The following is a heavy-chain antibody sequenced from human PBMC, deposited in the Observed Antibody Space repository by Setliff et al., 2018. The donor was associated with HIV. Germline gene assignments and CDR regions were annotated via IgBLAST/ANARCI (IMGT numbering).Heavy chain of an antibody. Sequence: PSETLSLTCTVSGGSISSYYWSWIRQHPGKGLEWIGHIYYSGHTHYNPSLKSRVSISVDASKNQFSLKLSSLTAADTALYYCTRGNKRFGGLGWLDPWGQGTLVTVSS. CDR2: IYYSGHT. D-gene: IGHD3-10*01. J-gene: IGHJ5*02. V-gene: IGHV4-59*06. CDR1: GGSISSYY. CDR3: TRGNKRFGGLGWLDP.